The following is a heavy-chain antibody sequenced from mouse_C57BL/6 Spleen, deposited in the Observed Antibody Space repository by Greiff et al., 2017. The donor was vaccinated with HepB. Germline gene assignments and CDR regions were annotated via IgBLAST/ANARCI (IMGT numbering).Heavy chain of an antibody. CDR3: TTSYYGNLDY. CDR1: GFNIKDDY. Sequence: EVQLQQSGAELVRPGASVKLSCTASGFNIKDDYMHWVKQRPEQGLEWIGWIDPENGDTEYASKFQGKATITADTSSNTAYLQLSSLTSEDTAVYYCTTSYYGNLDYWGQGTTRTVSS. CDR2: IDPENGDT. V-gene: IGHV14-4*01. J-gene: IGHJ2*01. D-gene: IGHD2-1*01.